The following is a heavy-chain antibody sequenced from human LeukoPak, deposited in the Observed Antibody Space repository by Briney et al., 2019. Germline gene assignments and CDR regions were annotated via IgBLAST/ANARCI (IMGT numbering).Heavy chain of an antibody. CDR3: ARSKPRENYDFWSGYFPYYFDY. J-gene: IGHJ4*02. Sequence: GGSLRLSCAASGFTVSSNYMSWVRQAPGKGLEWVSVIYSGGSTYYADSVKGRFTISRDNSKNTLYLQMNSLRAEDTAVYYCARSKPRENYDFWSGYFPYYFDYWGQGTLVTVSS. V-gene: IGHV3-53*01. D-gene: IGHD3-3*01. CDR2: IYSGGST. CDR1: GFTVSSNY.